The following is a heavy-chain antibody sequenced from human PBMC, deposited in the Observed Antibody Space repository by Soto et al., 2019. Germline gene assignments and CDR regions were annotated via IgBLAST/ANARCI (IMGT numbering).Heavy chain of an antibody. Sequence: GSLRLSCAASGFTFSSYAMHWVRQAPGKGLEWVAVISYDGSNKYYADSVKGRFTISRDNSKNTLYLQMNSLRAEDTAVYYCARDLGYKAFTMLRGVIIMPYYSGMDVWGQGTTVTSP. V-gene: IGHV3-30-3*01. J-gene: IGHJ6*02. CDR3: ARDLGYKAFTMLRGVIIMPYYSGMDV. D-gene: IGHD3-10*01. CDR2: ISYDGSNK. CDR1: GFTFSSYA.